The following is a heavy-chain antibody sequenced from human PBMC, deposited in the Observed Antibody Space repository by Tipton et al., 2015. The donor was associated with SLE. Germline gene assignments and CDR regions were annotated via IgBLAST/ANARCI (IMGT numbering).Heavy chain of an antibody. V-gene: IGHV4-59*01. Sequence: LSCTVSGGSISSYYWTWIRQPPGEGLEWIGYIYYSGSTNYNPSLKSRVTISVDTSKNQFSLKLSSVTAADMAVYYCARARLFFFDYWGQGTLVTVSS. CDR3: ARARLFFFDY. CDR1: GGSISSYY. J-gene: IGHJ4*02. CDR2: IYYSGST.